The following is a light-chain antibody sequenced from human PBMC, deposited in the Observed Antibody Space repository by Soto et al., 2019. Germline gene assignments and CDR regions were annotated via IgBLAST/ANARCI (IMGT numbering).Light chain of an antibody. CDR1: SSDVGAYNY. CDR3: SSHTTSSTWV. V-gene: IGLV2-14*01. J-gene: IGLJ3*02. CDR2: EVS. Sequence: QSALTQPASVSGSPGQSITISCTGTSSDVGAYNYVSWYQQHPGKAPKVMIYEVSNRPSGVSNRFSGSKSGNTASLTISGLQAEDEADYYCSSHTTSSTWVFGGGTKLTVL.